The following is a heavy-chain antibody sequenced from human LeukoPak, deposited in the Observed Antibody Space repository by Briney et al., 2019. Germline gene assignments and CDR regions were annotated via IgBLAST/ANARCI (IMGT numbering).Heavy chain of an antibody. V-gene: IGHV3-66*02. CDR2: IYSGGST. Sequence: GGSLRLSSAASGFTVSSNYMSWVRQAPGKGLEWVSVIYSGGSTYYADSVKGRFTISRDNSKNTLYLQMNSLRAEDTAVYYCASPSGSYSYGMDVWGQGTTVTVSS. J-gene: IGHJ6*02. CDR1: GFTVSSNY. D-gene: IGHD1-26*01. CDR3: ASPSGSYSYGMDV.